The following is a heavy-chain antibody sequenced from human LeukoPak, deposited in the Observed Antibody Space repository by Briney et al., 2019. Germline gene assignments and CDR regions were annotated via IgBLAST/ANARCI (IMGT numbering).Heavy chain of an antibody. J-gene: IGHJ4*02. Sequence: PGGSLRLSCAASGFTFSSYAMLWVRQAPGKGLEWVAVISYDGSNKYYADSVKGRFTISRDNAKNTLYLQMNSLRAEDTAVYYCASAIYGGNFDYWGQGTLVTVSS. CDR2: ISYDGSNK. CDR1: GFTFSSYA. V-gene: IGHV3-30*07. CDR3: ASAIYGGNFDY. D-gene: IGHD4-23*01.